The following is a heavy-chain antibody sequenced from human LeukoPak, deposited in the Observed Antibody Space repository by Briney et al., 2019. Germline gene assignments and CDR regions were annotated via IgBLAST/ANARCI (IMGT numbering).Heavy chain of an antibody. CDR1: GYTITSYG. V-gene: IGHV1-18*01. D-gene: IGHD3-9*01. CDR2: ISAYNGNT. Sequence: GASVKVSCKASGYTITSYGISWVRQAPGQGLEWMGWISAYNGNTNYAQKLQGRVTMTTDTSTSTAYMELRSLRSDDTAVYYCARAEWYYDILTGPFYMDVWGKGTTVTISS. CDR3: ARAEWYYDILTGPFYMDV. J-gene: IGHJ6*03.